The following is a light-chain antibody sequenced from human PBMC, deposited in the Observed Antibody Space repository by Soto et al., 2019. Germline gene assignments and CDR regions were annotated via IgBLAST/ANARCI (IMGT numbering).Light chain of an antibody. CDR2: EVS. V-gene: IGLV2-14*01. CDR1: SSDVGAYNY. J-gene: IGLJ1*01. CDR3: SSLTTSFTYV. Sequence: QSALTEPACVSVSPGQSVARSCTGTSSDVGAYNYISWYQQHPGKAPKLLLSEVSNRPSGVSDRFSGSKSGNTASLTISGLQAEDEADYYCSSLTTSFTYVFGTGTKVTVL.